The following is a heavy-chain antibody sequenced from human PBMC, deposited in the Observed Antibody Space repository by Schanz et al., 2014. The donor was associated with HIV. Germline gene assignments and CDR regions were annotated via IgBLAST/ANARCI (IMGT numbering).Heavy chain of an antibody. CDR3: AKGRVSDSPLFDY. Sequence: QVQLVESGGGVVQPGRSLRLSCAASGFPFSRYGMNWVRQAPGKGLEWVAVISYDGSSKYYADSVKGRFTISRDNSKNMLYLQMRSLRGQDTAVYFCAKGRVSDSPLFDYWGQGTLVTVSS. CDR2: ISYDGSSK. J-gene: IGHJ4*02. CDR1: GFPFSRYG. V-gene: IGHV3-30*18.